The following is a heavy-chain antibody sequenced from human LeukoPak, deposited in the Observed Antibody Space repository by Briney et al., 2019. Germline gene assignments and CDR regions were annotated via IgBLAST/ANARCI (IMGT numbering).Heavy chain of an antibody. J-gene: IGHJ4*02. CDR1: GYTFTGYY. CDR2: INPNSGGT. CDR3: AREADFRDYFDY. D-gene: IGHD3-3*01. V-gene: IGHV1-2*02. Sequence: ASVKVSCKASGYTFTGYYMHWVRQAPGQGLEWMGWINPNSGGTNYAQKFQGRVTMTRDTSISTAYMELSRLRSDDTAVYYCAREADFRDYFDYWGQGTLVTVSS.